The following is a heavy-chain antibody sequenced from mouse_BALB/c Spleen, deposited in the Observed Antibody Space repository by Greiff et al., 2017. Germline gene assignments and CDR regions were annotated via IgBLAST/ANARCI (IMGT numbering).Heavy chain of an antibody. Sequence: EVKLMESGGGLVQPGGSLKLSCAASGFTFSSYTMSWVRQTPEKRLEWVAYISNGGGSTYYPDTVKGRFTISRDNAKNTLYLQMSSLKSEDTAMYYCAREGGRDFDYWGQGTTLTVSS. J-gene: IGHJ2*01. CDR1: GFTFSSYT. D-gene: IGHD3-3*01. CDR3: AREGGRDFDY. V-gene: IGHV5-12-2*01. CDR2: ISNGGGST.